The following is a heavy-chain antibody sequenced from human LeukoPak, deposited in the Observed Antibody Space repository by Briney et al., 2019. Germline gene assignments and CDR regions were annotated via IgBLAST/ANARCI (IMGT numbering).Heavy chain of an antibody. Sequence: GESLKISCKGSGYSFTSYWIGWVCQMPGKGLEWMGIIYPGDSDTRYSPSFQGQVTISADKSISTAYLQWSSLKASDTAMYYCARHKARWFGELDFSMNWFDPWGQGTLVTVSS. V-gene: IGHV5-51*01. CDR2: IYPGDSDT. CDR1: GYSFTSYW. D-gene: IGHD3-10*01. CDR3: ARHKARWFGELDFSMNWFDP. J-gene: IGHJ5*02.